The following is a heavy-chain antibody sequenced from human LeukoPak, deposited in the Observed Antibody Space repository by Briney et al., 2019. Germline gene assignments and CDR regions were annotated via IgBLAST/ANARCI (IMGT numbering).Heavy chain of an antibody. CDR3: ARDYYDSGYYYMDV. V-gene: IGHV4-39*07. J-gene: IGHJ6*03. CDR1: GGSISSSSYY. CDR2: IYCSGST. D-gene: IGHD3-22*01. Sequence: TSETLSLTCTVSGGSISSSSYYWGWIRQPPGKGLEWIGSIYCSGSTYYNPSLKSRVTMSVDTSKNQFSLKLSSVTAADTAVYYCARDYYDSGYYYMDVWGKGTTVTISS.